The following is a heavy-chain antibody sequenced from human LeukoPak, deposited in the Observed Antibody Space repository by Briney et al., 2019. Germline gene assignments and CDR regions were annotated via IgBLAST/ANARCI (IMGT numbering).Heavy chain of an antibody. D-gene: IGHD5-24*01. Sequence: GESLKISCQVSGYSFTSYWIGWVRQMPGKGLEWMGIIYPGDSDTRYSPSFQGQVTFSADKSISTAYLQWSSLKASDTAMYYCARLSAPMDWFDPWGQGTLVTVSS. CDR3: ARLSAPMDWFDP. J-gene: IGHJ5*02. CDR2: IYPGDSDT. CDR1: GYSFTSYW. V-gene: IGHV5-51*01.